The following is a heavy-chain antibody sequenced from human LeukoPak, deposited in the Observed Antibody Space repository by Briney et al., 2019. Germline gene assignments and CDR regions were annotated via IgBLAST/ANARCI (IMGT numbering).Heavy chain of an antibody. CDR1: GFPFSSYA. Sequence: GGSLRLSFEASGFPFSSYAMSWVRQAPGKGLEWVSGIIDSGDITYYANSVKGRFTISRDNSKNTLYLQMNSLRAEDTAVYYCAKLGGQEVYNYYVGVWGKGTTVAVSS. D-gene: IGHD3-16*01. J-gene: IGHJ6*03. V-gene: IGHV3-23*01. CDR3: AKLGGQEVYNYYVGV. CDR2: IIDSGDIT.